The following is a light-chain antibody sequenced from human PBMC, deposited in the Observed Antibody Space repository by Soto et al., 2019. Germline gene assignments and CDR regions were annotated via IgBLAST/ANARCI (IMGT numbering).Light chain of an antibody. V-gene: IGKV3-20*01. CDR1: QSVISSY. CDR2: GAS. J-gene: IGKJ1*01. Sequence: EIVLTQSPGTLSLSPGERATLSCRPSQSVISSYLAWYQQKPGQAPRLLIYGASSRATGIPDRFSGSGSGTDFTLTISRLEPEDFAVYYCQQYGSPRTFGQGTKV. CDR3: QQYGSPRT.